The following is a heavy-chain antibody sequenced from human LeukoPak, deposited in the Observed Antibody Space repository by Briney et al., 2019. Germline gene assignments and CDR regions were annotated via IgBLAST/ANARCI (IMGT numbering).Heavy chain of an antibody. CDR2: IYHSGST. CDR3: AHLGASGYFDY. D-gene: IGHD2-8*02. CDR1: GGSISSSNW. V-gene: IGHV4-4*02. Sequence: SETLSLTCAVSGGSISSSNWWSWVRQPPGRGLEWIGEIYHSGSTNYNPSLKSRVTISVDKSKNQFSLKLSSVTAADTAVYYCAHLGASGYFDYWGQGTPVTVSS. J-gene: IGHJ4*02.